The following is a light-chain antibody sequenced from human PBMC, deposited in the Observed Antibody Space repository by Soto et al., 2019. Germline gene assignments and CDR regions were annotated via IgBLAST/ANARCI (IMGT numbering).Light chain of an antibody. CDR1: QSISSY. Sequence: DIQMTQSPSSLSASVGDRVTITCRASQSISSYVNWYQQKPGKAPKLLIYSASNLQSGVPSRFSGSGSGTDFTLTISSLQPEDFATYYCQQSYFTPTWTFGQGTKVEIK. V-gene: IGKV1-39*01. J-gene: IGKJ1*01. CDR2: SAS. CDR3: QQSYFTPTWT.